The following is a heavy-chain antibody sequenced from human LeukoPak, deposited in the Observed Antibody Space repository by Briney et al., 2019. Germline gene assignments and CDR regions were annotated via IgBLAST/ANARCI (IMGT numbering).Heavy chain of an antibody. D-gene: IGHD1-14*01. CDR3: ARDHSVADRAADI. V-gene: IGHV4-59*01. J-gene: IGHJ3*02. CDR1: HGSLSSYS. CDR2: NDYSGSS. Sequence: SETLSLTCSLSHGSLSSYSWTGIRQPPRKGVEWIGLNDYSGSSSYNPSLKSPVTISADPSKNQFSLNLTSATAADTAVYFCARDHSVADRAADIWGRGTMVTVSS.